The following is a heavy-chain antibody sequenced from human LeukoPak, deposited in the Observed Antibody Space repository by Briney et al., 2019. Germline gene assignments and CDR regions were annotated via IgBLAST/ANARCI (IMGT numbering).Heavy chain of an antibody. CDR3: ARDQRVGYCSGGSCSEGKYYYYGMDV. V-gene: IGHV4-59*01. CDR1: GGSISSYY. J-gene: IGHJ6*02. CDR2: IYYSGST. D-gene: IGHD2-15*01. Sequence: PSETLSLTCAVSGGSISSYYWSWIRQPPGKGLEWIGYIYYSGSTNYNPSLKSRVTISVDTSKNQFSLKLSSVTAADTAVYYCARDQRVGYCSGGSCSEGKYYYYGMDVWGQGTTVTVSS.